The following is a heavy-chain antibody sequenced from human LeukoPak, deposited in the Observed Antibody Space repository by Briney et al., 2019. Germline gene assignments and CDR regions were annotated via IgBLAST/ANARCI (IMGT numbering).Heavy chain of an antibody. CDR1: GGTFSSYA. CDR3: ASRYSSGLETIDY. D-gene: IGHD6-19*01. V-gene: IGHV1-69*05. Sequence: ASVKVSCKASGGTFSSYAISWVRQAPGQGLEWMGRIIPIFGTANYAQKFQGRVTITTDESTSTAYMELSSLISEDTAVYYCASRYSSGLETIDYWGQGTLVTVSS. J-gene: IGHJ4*02. CDR2: IIPIFGTA.